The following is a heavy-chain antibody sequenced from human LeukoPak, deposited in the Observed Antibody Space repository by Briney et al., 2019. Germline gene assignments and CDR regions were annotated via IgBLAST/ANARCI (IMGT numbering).Heavy chain of an antibody. Sequence: PSETLSLTCAVYGGSFSGYYWSWIRQPPGKGLEWIGEINHSGSTNYNPSLKSRVTISVDTSKNQFSLKLSSVTAADTAVYYCARGVGYCSGGSCYSMVYYYMDVWGKGTTVTVSS. V-gene: IGHV4-34*01. CDR1: GGSFSGYY. CDR3: ARGVGYCSGGSCYSMVYYYMDV. CDR2: INHSGST. D-gene: IGHD2-15*01. J-gene: IGHJ6*03.